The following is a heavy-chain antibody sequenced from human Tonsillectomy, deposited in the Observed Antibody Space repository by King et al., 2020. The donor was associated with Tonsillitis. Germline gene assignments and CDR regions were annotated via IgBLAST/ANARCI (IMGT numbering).Heavy chain of an antibody. J-gene: IGHJ5*02. V-gene: IGHV3-74*01. CDR1: GFTFTDYW. CDR3: ARGWREGFDP. CDR2: MNIDGSTT. Sequence: DVQLVESGGGLVQPGGSLRLSCAASGFTFTDYWMHWVRQAPGKGLVWVSRMNIDGSTTSYADSVKGRSTISRDNAKNTVYLQMNSLRVDDTAVYYCARGWREGFDPWGQGTLVTVSS. D-gene: IGHD2-15*01.